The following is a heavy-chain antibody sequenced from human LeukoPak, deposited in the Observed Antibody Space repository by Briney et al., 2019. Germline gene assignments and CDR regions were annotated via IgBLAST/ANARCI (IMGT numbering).Heavy chain of an antibody. Sequence: GGSLRLSCAASGFTFSRYWMHWVRQAPGKGLVWLSRINTEGGSTNYADSVKGRFTISRDNAKNTLCLQLNSLRADDTAVYYCARGAAPDLYYFDYWAQGTLVTVSS. V-gene: IGHV3-74*01. CDR2: INTEGGST. J-gene: IGHJ4*02. CDR3: ARGAAPDLYYFDY. D-gene: IGHD6-13*01. CDR1: GFTFSRYW.